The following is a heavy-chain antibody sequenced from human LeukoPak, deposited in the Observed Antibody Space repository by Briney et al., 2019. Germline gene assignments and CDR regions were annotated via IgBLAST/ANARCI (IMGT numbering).Heavy chain of an antibody. CDR3: ARGVVPAALEGYFDY. J-gene: IGHJ4*02. Sequence: GASVKVSCKASGYTFTSYAMNWVRQAPGQGLEWMGWINTNTGNPTYAQGFTGRFVFSLDTSVSTAYLQISSLKAEDTAVYYCARGVVPAALEGYFDYWAREPWSPSPQ. CDR1: GYTFTSYA. V-gene: IGHV7-4-1*02. CDR2: INTNTGNP. D-gene: IGHD2-2*01.